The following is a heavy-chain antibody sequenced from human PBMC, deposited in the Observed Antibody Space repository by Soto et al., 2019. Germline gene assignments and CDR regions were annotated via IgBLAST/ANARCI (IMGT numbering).Heavy chain of an antibody. CDR3: ARDTMVRGAYWVYGMDV. CDR1: GGTFSSYA. J-gene: IGHJ6*02. Sequence: SVKVSCKASGGTFSSYAISWVRQAPGQGLEWMGGIIPVFGTANYAQKFQGRVTITADESTSTAYMELSSLRSEDTAVYYCARDTMVRGAYWVYGMDVWGQGTTVTVSS. D-gene: IGHD3-10*01. CDR2: IIPVFGTA. V-gene: IGHV1-69*13.